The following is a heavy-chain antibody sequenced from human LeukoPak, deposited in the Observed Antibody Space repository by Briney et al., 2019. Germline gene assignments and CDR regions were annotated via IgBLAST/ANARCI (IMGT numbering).Heavy chain of an antibody. D-gene: IGHD4-17*01. V-gene: IGHV4-34*01. J-gene: IGHJ5*02. CDR3: ARGAYGDYANRQYNWFDP. Sequence: KPSETLSLTCAVYGGPFSGYYWSWIRQPPDKGLECIGEINHSGSTNYNPSLKSRVTISIDTSKNQFSLKLSSVTAADTAVYYCARGAYGDYANRQYNWFDPWGQGTLVIVSS. CDR2: INHSGST. CDR1: GGPFSGYY.